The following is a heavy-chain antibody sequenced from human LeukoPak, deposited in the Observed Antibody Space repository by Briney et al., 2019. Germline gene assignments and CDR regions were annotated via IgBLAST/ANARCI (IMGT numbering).Heavy chain of an antibody. CDR3: AKDLTYESSGSVIDN. CDR1: GFIFEDYT. J-gene: IGHJ4*02. Sequence: GGSLRLSCAASGFIFEDYTMHWVRQVPGKTLEWVSLVNWHGTTYYADSLKGRFTISRDNSKNFLYLQMDSLRTEDTAFYYCAKDLTYESSGSVIDNWGLGTLVTVSS. V-gene: IGHV3-43*01. D-gene: IGHD3-22*01. CDR2: VNWHGTT.